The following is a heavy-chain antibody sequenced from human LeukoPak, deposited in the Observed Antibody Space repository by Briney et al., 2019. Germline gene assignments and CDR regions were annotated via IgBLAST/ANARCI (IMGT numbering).Heavy chain of an antibody. J-gene: IGHJ4*02. CDR1: GGSISSSSYY. CDR3: ARSPLWTIAARPLDN. CDR2: IYYSGST. Sequence: SETLSLTCTVSGGSISSSSYYWGWIRQPPGKGLEWIGSIYYSGSTYYNPSLKSRVTISADTSKNQFSLRLTSVTAADTAVYYCARSPLWTIAARPLDNWGQGALVTVSS. V-gene: IGHV4-39*07. D-gene: IGHD6-6*01.